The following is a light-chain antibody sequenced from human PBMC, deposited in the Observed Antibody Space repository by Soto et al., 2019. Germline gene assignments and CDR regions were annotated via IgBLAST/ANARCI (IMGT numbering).Light chain of an antibody. CDR1: TNDVGGYNY. CDR3: NSYTSSSTRV. V-gene: IGLV2-14*01. CDR2: EVS. J-gene: IGLJ1*01. Sequence: QSVLTQPASVSGSPGQSITISCTGTTNDVGGYNYVSWYQQHPGKAPKLMIYEVSYRPSGVSNRFSGSKSGNTASLTISGLQAEDEADYYCNSYTSSSTRVFGTGTKLTVL.